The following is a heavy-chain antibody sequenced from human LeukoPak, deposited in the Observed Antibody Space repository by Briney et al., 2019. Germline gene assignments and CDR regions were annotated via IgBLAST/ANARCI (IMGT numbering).Heavy chain of an antibody. V-gene: IGHV4-39*07. CDR3: ARFPSSAEYRHYYRMDV. J-gene: IGHJ6*04. D-gene: IGHD1-14*01. CDR2: IYYSGTT. Sequence: PSETLSLTCTVSGGLISISTYYWGWIRQPPGKGLEWTGSIYYSGTTHYNPSLKSRVTIAVDTSKNQFSLKLSSVTAADTAVYYCARFPSSAEYRHYYRMDVWGKGTTVTVSS. CDR1: GGLISISTYY.